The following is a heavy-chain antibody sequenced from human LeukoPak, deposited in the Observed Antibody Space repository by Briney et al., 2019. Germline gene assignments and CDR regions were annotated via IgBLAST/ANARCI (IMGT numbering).Heavy chain of an antibody. D-gene: IGHD2-15*01. CDR3: ASWSVVVATKYFQH. CDR1: GFTFSSYG. CDR2: ISTSGSTI. V-gene: IGHV3-48*02. Sequence: PGGSLRLSCAASGFTFSSYGMSWVRQAPGKGLEWISYISTSGSTIYYADSVKGRFTISRDSAKNSLYLQMNSLRDEDTAVLYCASWSVVVATKYFQHWGQGTLVTVSS. J-gene: IGHJ1*01.